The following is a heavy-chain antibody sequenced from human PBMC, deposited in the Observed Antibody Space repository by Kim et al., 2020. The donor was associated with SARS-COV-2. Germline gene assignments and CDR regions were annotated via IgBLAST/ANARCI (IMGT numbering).Heavy chain of an antibody. V-gene: IGHV4-4*07. Sequence: SETLSLTCTVSGGSISSYYWSWIRQPAGKGLEWIGRIYTSGSTNYNPSLKSRVTMSVDTSKNQFSLKLSSVTAADTAVYYCARDPPWGGDNWFDPWGQGTLVTVSS. J-gene: IGHJ5*02. D-gene: IGHD2-21*01. CDR3: ARDPPWGGDNWFDP. CDR1: GGSISSYY. CDR2: IYTSGST.